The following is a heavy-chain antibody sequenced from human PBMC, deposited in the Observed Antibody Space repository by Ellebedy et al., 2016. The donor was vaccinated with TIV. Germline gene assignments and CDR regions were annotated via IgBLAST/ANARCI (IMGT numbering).Heavy chain of an antibody. CDR2: INHSGST. CDR3: AREGGNIGVAGTDY. V-gene: IGHV4-34*01. D-gene: IGHD6-19*01. Sequence: SETLSLTCAVYGGSVSGLYWSWIRQPPGKGLEWIGEINHSGSTNYNPSLKSRVTISVDTSKNQFSLRLSSVTAADTAVYYCAREGGNIGVAGTDYWGQGTLVTVSS. CDR1: GGSVSGLY. J-gene: IGHJ4*02.